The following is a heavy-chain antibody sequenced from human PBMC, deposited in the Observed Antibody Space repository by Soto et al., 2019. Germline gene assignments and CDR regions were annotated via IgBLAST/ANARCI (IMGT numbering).Heavy chain of an antibody. CDR1: GFTFSSSS. CDR3: ASVVDLHGFDM. Sequence: EVQLVESGGGLVQPGGSLRLSCAASGFTFSSSSMNWVRQAPGKGLEWVSHISSGSSTIYYADSVKGRFTISRDNAKNSLYLQMNSLRDDDTAVYYCASVVDLHGFDMWGQGTMVTVSP. CDR2: ISSGSSTI. V-gene: IGHV3-48*02. J-gene: IGHJ3*02.